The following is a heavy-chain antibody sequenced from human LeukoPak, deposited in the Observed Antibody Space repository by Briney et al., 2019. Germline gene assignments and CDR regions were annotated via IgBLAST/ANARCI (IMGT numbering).Heavy chain of an antibody. CDR1: GFTFSSYS. CDR3: ARDGNSFSDGYLLDY. V-gene: IGHV3-21*01. CDR2: ISSSSSYI. D-gene: IGHD5-24*01. Sequence: GGSLRLSCAASGFTFSSYSMNWVRQAPGKGLEWVSSISSSSSYIYYADSVKGRFTISRDNAKSSLYLQMNSLRAEDTAVYYCARDGNSFSDGYLLDYWGQGTLVTVSS. J-gene: IGHJ4*02.